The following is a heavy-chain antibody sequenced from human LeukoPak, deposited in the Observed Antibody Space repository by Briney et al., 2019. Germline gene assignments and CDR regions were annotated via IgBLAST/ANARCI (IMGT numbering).Heavy chain of an antibody. V-gene: IGHV1-69*05. Sequence: GASVKVSCKASGGTFSSYAISWVRQAPGQGLEWMGRIIPIFGTANYAQKFQGRVTITTDESTSTAYMGLSSLRSEDTAVYYCARSIHDYGDYRPLWYWGQGTLVTVSS. J-gene: IGHJ4*02. CDR3: ARSIHDYGDYRPLWY. CDR2: IIPIFGTA. CDR1: GGTFSSYA. D-gene: IGHD4-17*01.